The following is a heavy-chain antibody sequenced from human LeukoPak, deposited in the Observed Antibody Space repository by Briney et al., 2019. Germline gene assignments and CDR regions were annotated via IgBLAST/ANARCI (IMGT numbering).Heavy chain of an antibody. J-gene: IGHJ4*02. CDR3: ARHRQGLLAQDIAAS. V-gene: IGHV4-39*01. CDR1: GGSISSSSYY. CDR2: IYYSGST. D-gene: IGHD6-6*01. Sequence: SETLSLTCTVSGGSISSSSYYWGWIRQTPGKGLEWIGSIYYSGSTYYNPSLKSRVTISVDTSKNQFSLKLSSVAAADTAVYYCARHRQGLLAQDIAASWGQGTLVTVSS.